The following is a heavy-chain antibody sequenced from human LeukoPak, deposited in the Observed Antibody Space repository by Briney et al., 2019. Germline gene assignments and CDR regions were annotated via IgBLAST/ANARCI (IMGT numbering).Heavy chain of an antibody. CDR3: ARGSTVDTVATPLKY. Sequence: SETLSLTCTVSGGSIRSSYYYWGWIRQPPGKGLEWIGSIYDSGSTYYNPSLKSRVTISVDTSKNQFSLKLNSVAAADTAVYYCARGSTVDTVATPLKYWGPGTLVTVSS. V-gene: IGHV4-39*01. J-gene: IGHJ4*02. D-gene: IGHD5-12*01. CDR2: IYDSGST. CDR1: GGSIRSSYYY.